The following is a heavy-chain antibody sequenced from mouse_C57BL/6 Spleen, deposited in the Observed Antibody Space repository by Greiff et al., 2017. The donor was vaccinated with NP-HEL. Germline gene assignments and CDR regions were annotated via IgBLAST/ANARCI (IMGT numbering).Heavy chain of an antibody. V-gene: IGHV14-1*01. CDR3: TSSTYYGNWADY. CDR2: IDPEDGDP. J-gene: IGHJ4*01. D-gene: IGHD2-10*01. Sequence: EVQLQQSGAELVRPGASVKLSCTASGFNIKDYYMHWVKQRPEQGLEWIGRIDPEDGDPEYAPKFQGKATMTADTSSNTAYLQLSNLTSEDTAVSYITSSTYYGNWADYWGQGTSVTVSS. CDR1: GFNIKDYY.